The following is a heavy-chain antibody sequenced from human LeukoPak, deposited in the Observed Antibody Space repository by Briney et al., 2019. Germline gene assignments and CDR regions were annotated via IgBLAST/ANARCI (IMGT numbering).Heavy chain of an antibody. CDR3: ARLAGYFYDSSAYPKLSSLIDY. Sequence: SGTLSLTCTVSGGSISSHNNFWGCIRQPPGKGLEWIGSVYSSGSTYYNPSLKSRVTMSINTSMNQFSLKLSSVTAADTAVYYCARLAGYFYDSSAYPKLSSLIDYWGQGTLVTVSS. J-gene: IGHJ4*02. CDR2: VYSSGST. CDR1: GGSISSHNNF. V-gene: IGHV4-39*01. D-gene: IGHD3-22*01.